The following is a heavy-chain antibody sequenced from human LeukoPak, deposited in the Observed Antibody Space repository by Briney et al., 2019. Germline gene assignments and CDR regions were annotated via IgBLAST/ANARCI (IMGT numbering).Heavy chain of an antibody. J-gene: IGHJ5*02. V-gene: IGHV1-2*02. Sequence: GASVKVSCKASGYTFTGYYMHWVRQAPGQGLEWMGWINPNSSGTNYAQKFQGRVTMTRDTSISTAYMELSRLRSDDTAVYYCATLIAAPNWFDPWGQGTLVTVSS. D-gene: IGHD6-6*01. CDR3: ATLIAAPNWFDP. CDR2: INPNSSGT. CDR1: GYTFTGYY.